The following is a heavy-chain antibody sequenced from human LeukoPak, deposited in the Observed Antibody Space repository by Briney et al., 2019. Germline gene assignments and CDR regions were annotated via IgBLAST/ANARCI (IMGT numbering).Heavy chain of an antibody. CDR2: VYHSGST. CDR1: GDSISTNHW. D-gene: IGHD3-10*01. J-gene: IGHJ6*02. Sequence: PSETLSLTCAVSGDSISTNHWWSWVRQPPGKGLEWIGEVYHSGSTNYNPSLKSRVTISVDKSKNLFSLKLSSVTAADTAVYYCARDALRGLYGEYYGMDVWGQGTTVTVSS. V-gene: IGHV4-4*02. CDR3: ARDALRGLYGEYYGMDV.